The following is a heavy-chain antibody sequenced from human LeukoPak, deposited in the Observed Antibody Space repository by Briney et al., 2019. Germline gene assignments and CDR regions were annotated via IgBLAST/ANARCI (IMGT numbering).Heavy chain of an antibody. D-gene: IGHD4-17*01. CDR3: AREYGDYPWD. J-gene: IGHJ4*02. V-gene: IGHV1-69*04. Sequence: ASVKVSCKASGYTFTGHYMHWVRQAPGQGLEWMGRIIPILGIANYAQKFQGRVTITADKSTSTAYMELSSLRSEDTAVYYCAREYGDYPWDWGQGTLVTVSS. CDR1: GYTFTGHY. CDR2: IIPILGIA.